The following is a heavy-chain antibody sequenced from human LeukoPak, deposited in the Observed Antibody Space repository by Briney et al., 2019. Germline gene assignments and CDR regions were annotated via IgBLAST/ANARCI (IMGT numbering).Heavy chain of an antibody. CDR2: ISSSSSTI. J-gene: IGHJ3*02. D-gene: IGHD1-26*01. V-gene: IGHV3-48*04. Sequence: PGGSLRLSCEVSGFTFSSYSMNWVRQAPGKGLEWVSYISSSSSTIYYVDSVKGRFTISRDNAKNSLYLQMNSLRAEDTAVYYCARSLEWELRDAFDIWGQGTMVTVSS. CDR3: ARSLEWELRDAFDI. CDR1: GFTFSSYS.